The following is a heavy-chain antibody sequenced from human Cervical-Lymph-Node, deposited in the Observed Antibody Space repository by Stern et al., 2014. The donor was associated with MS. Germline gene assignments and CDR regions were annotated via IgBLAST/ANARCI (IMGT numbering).Heavy chain of an antibody. V-gene: IGHV1-69*01. J-gene: IGHJ4*02. CDR2: IIAIIGTT. Sequence: VQLVESGAEVRKPGSSVKVSCKVSGGTLSSNTIVWGRPAPGQGLQWMGGIIAIIGTTDYAQKFHDRVTITADESTNTVYMEVTSLTSEDTAVYYCARVIGDGYDSLDDWGQGTLVTVSS. D-gene: IGHD5-24*01. CDR1: GGTLSSNT. CDR3: ARVIGDGYDSLDD.